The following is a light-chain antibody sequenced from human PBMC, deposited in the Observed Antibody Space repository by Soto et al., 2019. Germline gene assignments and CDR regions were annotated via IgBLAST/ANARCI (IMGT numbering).Light chain of an antibody. CDR2: GTF. CDR3: HQCGVSPYT. CDR1: QSVTRTY. J-gene: IGKJ2*01. Sequence: EIVLTQSPDTLSLSPGERATLSCRASQSVTRTYLAWYQKKPGQAPRLLIFGTFNRATGIPSRFSGSGSWTDFTLTISRLEPEDSAVYYCHQCGVSPYTFGRGTKLEIK. V-gene: IGKV3-20*01.